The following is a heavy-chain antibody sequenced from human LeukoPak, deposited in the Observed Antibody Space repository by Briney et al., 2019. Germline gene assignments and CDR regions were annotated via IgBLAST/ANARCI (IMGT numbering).Heavy chain of an antibody. CDR1: GFTFSTYA. J-gene: IGHJ3*02. V-gene: IGHV3-30-3*01. CDR2: ISLDGINN. Sequence: QAGGSLRLSCAASGFTFSTYAIHWVRQAPGKGLEWVAVISLDGINNYYADSVKGRFTISRDNSKNTLYLQMNSLRVDNTAVYYCAREPFDIWGQGTMVTVSS. CDR3: AREPFDI.